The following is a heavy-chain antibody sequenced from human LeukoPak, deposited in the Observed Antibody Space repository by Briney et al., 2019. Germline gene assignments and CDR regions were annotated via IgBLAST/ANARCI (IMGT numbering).Heavy chain of an antibody. D-gene: IGHD5-24*01. J-gene: IGHJ3*02. CDR1: GYTFTSYY. CDR2: INPSGGST. CDR3: ASGHTTNNRGTRWLQLGAFDI. Sequence: ASVTVSCKASGYTFTSYYMHWVRQAPGQGLEWMGIINPSGGSTSYAQKFQGRVTMTRDTSTSTVYMELSSLRSEDTAVYYCASGHTTNNRGTRWLQLGAFDIWGQGTMVTVSS. V-gene: IGHV1-46*01.